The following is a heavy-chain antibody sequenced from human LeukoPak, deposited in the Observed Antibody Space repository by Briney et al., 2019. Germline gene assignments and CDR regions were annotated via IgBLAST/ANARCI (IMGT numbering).Heavy chain of an antibody. D-gene: IGHD3-9*01. CDR3: ARSRYHGDAFDI. V-gene: IGHV7-4-1*02. J-gene: IGHJ3*02. CDR1: GYTFTSYA. CDR2: INTNTGNP. Sequence: GASVKVSCKASGYTFTSYAMNWVRQAPGQGLEWMGWINTNTGNPTYGQGFTGRFLFSLDTSVSTAYLQISSLEAEDTAFYYCARSRYHGDAFDIWGQGTMITVSS.